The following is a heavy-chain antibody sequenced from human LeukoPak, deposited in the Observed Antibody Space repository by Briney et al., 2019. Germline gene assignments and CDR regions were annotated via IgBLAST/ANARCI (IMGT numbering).Heavy chain of an antibody. CDR1: GYTFTSYG. CDR3: ARGYCSSTRCYTGDY. V-gene: IGHV1-18*01. D-gene: IGHD2-2*02. CDR2: ISAYNGNT. J-gene: IGHJ4*02. Sequence: ASVKVSCKASGYTFTSYGISWVRQAPGQGLEWMGWISAYNGNTNYAQKLQGRVTMTTDTSTSTAYMELRSLRSDDTAVYYCARGYCSSTRCYTGDYWGQGTLVTVSS.